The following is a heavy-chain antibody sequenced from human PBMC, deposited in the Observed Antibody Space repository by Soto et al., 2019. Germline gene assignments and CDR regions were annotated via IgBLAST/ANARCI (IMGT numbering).Heavy chain of an antibody. V-gene: IGHV3-33*01. CDR1: GFTFGAYG. CDR3: ARVGGTVTSDY. D-gene: IGHD4-17*01. Sequence: QLVESGGGVVQPGGSLRLSCAASGFTFGAYGMHWVRQAPGKGLEWVAMIYYDGSNKYYADSMKGRFTISRDNSKNTLFLQMNSLRAEDTAVYYCARVGGTVTSDYWGQGTLVNVSS. J-gene: IGHJ4*02. CDR2: IYYDGSNK.